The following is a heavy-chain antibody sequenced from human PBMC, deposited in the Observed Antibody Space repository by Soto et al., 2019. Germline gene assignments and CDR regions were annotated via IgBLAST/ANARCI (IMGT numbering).Heavy chain of an antibody. CDR1: GFTFSSYA. Sequence: PGGSLRLSCAASGFTFSSYAMSWVRQAPGKGLEWVSAISGSGGSTYYADSVKGRFTISRDNSKNTLYLQMNSLRAEDTAVYYCAKDCEGSGWAGYFDYWGQGTLVIVSS. J-gene: IGHJ4*02. V-gene: IGHV3-23*01. D-gene: IGHD6-19*01. CDR3: AKDCEGSGWAGYFDY. CDR2: ISGSGGST.